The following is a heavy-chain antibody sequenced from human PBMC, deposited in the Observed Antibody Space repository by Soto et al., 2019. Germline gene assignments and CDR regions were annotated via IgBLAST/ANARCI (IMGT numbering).Heavy chain of an antibody. D-gene: IGHD3-10*02. Sequence: QVRLVQSGAEVKEPGDSVRVSCEASGYTFTAYHIHWVRQAPGQGLEWMGWINPKFGDTGSAQDFPGRVAMTSGMSIITVDMELSRLTSDDTAIYYCARNMDYYYGRGSGNGQGVWGQGTTVTVFS. V-gene: IGHV1-2*02. CDR3: ARNMDYYYGRGSGNGQGV. J-gene: IGHJ6*02. CDR2: INPKFGDT. CDR1: GYTFTAYH.